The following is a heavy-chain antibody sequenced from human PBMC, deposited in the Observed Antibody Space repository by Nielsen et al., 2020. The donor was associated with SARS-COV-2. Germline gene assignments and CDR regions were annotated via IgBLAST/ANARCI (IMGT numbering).Heavy chain of an antibody. D-gene: IGHD3-9*01. CDR3: ARGAATYYDILTGYWWFDP. V-gene: IGHV4-34*01. J-gene: IGHJ5*02. Sequence: PGKGLEWIGEISRSGGTNYNPSLQSRVTISVDTSKNQFSLKLSSVTAADTAVYYCARGAATYYDILTGYWWFDPWGQGTLVTVSS. CDR2: ISRSGGT.